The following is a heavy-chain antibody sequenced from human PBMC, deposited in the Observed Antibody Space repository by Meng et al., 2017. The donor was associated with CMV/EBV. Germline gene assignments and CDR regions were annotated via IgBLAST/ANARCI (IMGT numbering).Heavy chain of an antibody. J-gene: IGHJ4*02. D-gene: IGHD3-10*01. CDR1: GVTLSSYA. Sequence: GESLKTSCTAPGVTLSSYAWRRVRQAPGKGLEWVSTITGGAGSTYTADSVQGRFTISTDKSKNTLYLQMSNLRGEETAIYFCAKSRGGYGSGSYYAFDSWGQGTLVTVSS. CDR2: ITGGAGST. V-gene: IGHV3-23*01. CDR3: AKSRGGYGSGSYYAFDS.